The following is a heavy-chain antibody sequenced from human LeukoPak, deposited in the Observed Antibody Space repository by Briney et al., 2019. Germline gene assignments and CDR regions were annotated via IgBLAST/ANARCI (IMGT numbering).Heavy chain of an antibody. D-gene: IGHD3-16*01. V-gene: IGHV3-7*03. J-gene: IGHJ4*02. Sequence: GGSLRLSCAASGFTFSSYWMSWVRQAPGKGLEWVANIKQDGSEKYYVDSVKGRFTISRDNAKNSLYLQMNSLRAEDTALYYCARDRGFQMGEIDYWGQGTLVTVSS. CDR2: IKQDGSEK. CDR3: ARDRGFQMGEIDY. CDR1: GFTFSSYW.